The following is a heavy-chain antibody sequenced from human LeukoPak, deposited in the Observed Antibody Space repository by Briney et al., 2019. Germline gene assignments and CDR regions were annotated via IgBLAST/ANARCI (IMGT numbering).Heavy chain of an antibody. CDR3: ARVTRGFEYSSSYRPFWYFDL. CDR1: GFTFSSYA. J-gene: IGHJ2*01. V-gene: IGHV3-64*01. D-gene: IGHD6-6*01. CDR2: ISSNGGST. Sequence: TGGSLRLSCAASGFTFSSYAMHWVRQAPGKGLEYVSAISSNGGSTYYANSVKGRFTISRDNSKNTLYLQMGSLRAEDMAVYYCARVTRGFEYSSSYRPFWYFDLWGRGTLVTVSS.